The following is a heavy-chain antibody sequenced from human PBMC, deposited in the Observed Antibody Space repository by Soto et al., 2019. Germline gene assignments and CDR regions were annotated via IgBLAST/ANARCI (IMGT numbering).Heavy chain of an antibody. V-gene: IGHV3-30-3*01. J-gene: IGHJ6*02. CDR1: GYTFNSYD. CDR2: ISYDGSNK. CDR3: ARSDEEAYYYYYGMDV. Sequence: RGTLRLSCAASGYTFNSYDMHCVRHAPDKGLEWVAVISYDGSNKYYADSVKGRFTISRDNSKNTLYLQMNSLRAEDTAVYYCARSDEEAYYYYYGMDVWGQGTTVTVSS.